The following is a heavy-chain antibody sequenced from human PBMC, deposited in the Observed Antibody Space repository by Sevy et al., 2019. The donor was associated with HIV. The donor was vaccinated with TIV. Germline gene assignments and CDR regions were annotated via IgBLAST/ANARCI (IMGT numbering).Heavy chain of an antibody. J-gene: IGHJ4*02. CDR3: AGDIPYDSSGYYFEVLFDY. V-gene: IGHV1-18*04. CDR2: ISAYNGNT. D-gene: IGHD3-22*01. Sequence: ASVKVSCKASGYTFTSYGISWVRQAPGQGLEWMGWISAYNGNTNYAQKLQGKVTMTTDTSTSTAYMELRSLRSDDTAVYYCAGDIPYDSSGYYFEVLFDYWGQGTLVTVSS. CDR1: GYTFTSYG.